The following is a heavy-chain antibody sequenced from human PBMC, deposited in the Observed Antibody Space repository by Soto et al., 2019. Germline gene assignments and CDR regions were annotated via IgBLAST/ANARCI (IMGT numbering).Heavy chain of an antibody. J-gene: IGHJ4*02. D-gene: IGHD4-17*01. CDR1: GGSISSYY. Sequence: QVQLQESGPGLVKPSETLSLTCTVSGGSISSYYWSWIRQPPGKGLEWIGYIYYSGSTNYNPSLKSRVTISVDTSKNQFSLKLSSVTAADTGVYYCARRYGDCFDYWGQGTLVTVSS. V-gene: IGHV4-59*08. CDR2: IYYSGST. CDR3: ARRYGDCFDY.